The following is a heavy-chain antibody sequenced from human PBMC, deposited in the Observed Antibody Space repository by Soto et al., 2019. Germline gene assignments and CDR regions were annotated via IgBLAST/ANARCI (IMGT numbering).Heavy chain of an antibody. Sequence: EVQLLGSGGGLVQPGGSLRLSCAASGFTFSSYAMSWVRQAPGKGLEWVSAISGSGGSTYYADSVKGRFTISRDNSKNTLYLQMNILRVEDTAVDYCAKDESRRNRRYFDLWGRGNLVTVSS. CDR2: ISGSGGST. D-gene: IGHD4-4*01. CDR3: AKDESRRNRRYFDL. CDR1: GFTFSSYA. V-gene: IGHV3-23*01. J-gene: IGHJ2*01.